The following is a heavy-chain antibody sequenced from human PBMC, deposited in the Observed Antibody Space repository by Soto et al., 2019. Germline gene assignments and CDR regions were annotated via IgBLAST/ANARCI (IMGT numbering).Heavy chain of an antibody. CDR3: ATSYCSSTSCSRNWFAP. J-gene: IGHJ5*02. CDR2: ISAYNGNT. Sequence: QVQLVQSGAEVKKPGASVKVSFKASGYTFTSYGISWVRQSPGQGLEWMGWISAYNGNTNYAQKRQGRVTMTTDTSTSTAYMELKSMKSDDTDYYYCATSYCSSTSCSRNWFAPWGQGTLVTVSS. D-gene: IGHD2-2*01. V-gene: IGHV1-18*04. CDR1: GYTFTSYG.